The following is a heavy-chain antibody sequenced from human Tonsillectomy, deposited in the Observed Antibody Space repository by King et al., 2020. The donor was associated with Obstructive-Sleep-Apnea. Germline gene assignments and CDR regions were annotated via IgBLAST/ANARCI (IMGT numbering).Heavy chain of an antibody. CDR3: ARQATLTTDFDY. V-gene: IGHV5-51*01. D-gene: IGHD4-11*01. CDR2: IVPGASYS. Sequence: QLVQSGAEAKKPGESLKISCKCSGYSVTTYWIGWVRQMPGKDLEVMGMIVPGASYSKYSPSFQGQVTISVDKSISTAYLQWSSLKASDTAMYYCARQATLTTDFDYWGQGTLVTVSS. J-gene: IGHJ4*02. CDR1: GYSVTTYW.